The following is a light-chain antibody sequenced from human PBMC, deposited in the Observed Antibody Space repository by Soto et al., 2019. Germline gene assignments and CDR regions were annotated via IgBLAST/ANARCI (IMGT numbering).Light chain of an antibody. Sequence: QSVLTQPPSASGTPGQRVTISCSGSSSNIGTNTVNWYHQLPGTAPKLLIYSTDQRPSGVPDRFSGSRSGTSASLATSGLHSEDGADYYCAAWDDSLHGLVFGGGTKVTVL. CDR2: STD. CDR1: SSNIGTNT. J-gene: IGLJ3*02. CDR3: AAWDDSLHGLV. V-gene: IGLV1-44*01.